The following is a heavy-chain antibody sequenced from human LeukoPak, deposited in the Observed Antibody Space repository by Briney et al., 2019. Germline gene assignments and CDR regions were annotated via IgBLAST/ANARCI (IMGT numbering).Heavy chain of an antibody. CDR2: IYSGGST. Sequence: GGSLRLSCAASGFTFSSYEMNWVRQAPGKGLEWVSVIYSGGSTYYADSVRGRFTISRDNSKNTLYLQMNSLRAEDTAVYYCASGTDSSGYYQYYYYYYMDVWGKGTTVTISS. J-gene: IGHJ6*03. CDR1: GFTFSSYE. D-gene: IGHD3-22*01. V-gene: IGHV3-53*01. CDR3: ASGTDSSGYYQYYYYYYMDV.